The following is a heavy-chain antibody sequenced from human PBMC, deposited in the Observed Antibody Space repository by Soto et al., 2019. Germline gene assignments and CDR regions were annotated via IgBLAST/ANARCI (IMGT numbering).Heavy chain of an antibody. CDR1: GGSISSGGYY. J-gene: IGHJ4*02. D-gene: IGHD6-19*01. V-gene: IGHV4-31*03. Sequence: PWETLSLTCTVSGGSISSGGYYWSWIRQHPGKGLEWIGYIYYSGSTYYNPSLKSRVTISVDTSKNQFSLKLSSVTAADTAVYYCAGVHKYSSGWYGRDFDYWGQGTLVTVSS. CDR2: IYYSGST. CDR3: AGVHKYSSGWYGRDFDY.